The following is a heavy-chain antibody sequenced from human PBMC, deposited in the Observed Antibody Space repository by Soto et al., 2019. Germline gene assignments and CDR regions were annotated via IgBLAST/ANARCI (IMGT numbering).Heavy chain of an antibody. D-gene: IGHD2-15*01. CDR2: IYYSGST. Sequence: QVQLQESGPGLVKPSETLSLTCTVSGGSISSYYWSWIRQPPGKGLEWIGYIYYSGSTNYNPSLMSRVTISVDTSKNQFSLKLSSVTAADTAVYYCARSGTGYCSGGSCYSSEHWGQGTLVTVSS. J-gene: IGHJ1*01. V-gene: IGHV4-59*01. CDR1: GGSISSYY. CDR3: ARSGTGYCSGGSCYSSEH.